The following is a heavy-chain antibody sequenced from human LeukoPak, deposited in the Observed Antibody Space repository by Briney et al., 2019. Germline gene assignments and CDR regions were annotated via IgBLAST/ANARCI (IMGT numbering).Heavy chain of an antibody. CDR3: AIDPNWGTHS. CDR1: GFTFSTYT. V-gene: IGHV3-23*01. Sequence: GGSLRLSCAASGFTFSTYTMYWVRHPPGKRLEWVSIIGSSGGGIHYADSVKGRFTISRDNSKNALYLQMNSLRVEDTAVYYCAIDPNWGTHSWGQGVLATVSS. J-gene: IGHJ4*02. D-gene: IGHD7-27*01. CDR2: IGSSGGGI.